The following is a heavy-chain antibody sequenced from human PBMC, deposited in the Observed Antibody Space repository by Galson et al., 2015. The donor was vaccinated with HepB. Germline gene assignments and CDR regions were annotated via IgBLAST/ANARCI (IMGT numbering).Heavy chain of an antibody. CDR2: MNPNSGNT. CDR3: ARGNMVQGFKKDY. D-gene: IGHD3-10*01. Sequence: SVKVSCKASGYTFTSYDINWVRQATGQGLEWMGWMNPNSGNTGYAQKFQGRVTMTRNTSISTAYMELSSLRSEDTAVYYCARGNMVQGFKKDYWGQGTLVTVSS. J-gene: IGHJ4*02. V-gene: IGHV1-8*01. CDR1: GYTFTSYD.